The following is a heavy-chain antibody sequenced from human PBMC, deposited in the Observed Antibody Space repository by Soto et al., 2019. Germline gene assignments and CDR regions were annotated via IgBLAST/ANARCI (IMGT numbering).Heavy chain of an antibody. CDR1: GFTFSSYA. CDR3: AKGYCSGGSCRGWFDY. D-gene: IGHD2-15*01. CDR2: ISGSGGST. Sequence: GGSLRLSCAASGFTFSSYAMSWVRQAPGKGLEWVSAISGSGGSTYYADSVKGRFTISRDNSKNTLYLQMNSLRAEDTAVYYCAKGYCSGGSCRGWFDYWGQGTLVTVSS. J-gene: IGHJ4*02. V-gene: IGHV3-23*01.